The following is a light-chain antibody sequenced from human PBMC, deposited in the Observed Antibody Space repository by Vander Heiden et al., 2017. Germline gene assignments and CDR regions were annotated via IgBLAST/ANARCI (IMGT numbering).Light chain of an antibody. V-gene: IGKV3-11*01. CDR2: DAS. J-gene: IGKJ2*01. CDR3: QQRNSWPRT. CDR1: QSISAD. Sequence: EIVLTQSPATLSLSPGERATLSCRASQSISADLAWYQQKPGQAPRLLIYDASNSATGIPARFSGSGSGTDFTLTISNLEPEDFAVYYCQQRNSWPRTFGQGTKVEI.